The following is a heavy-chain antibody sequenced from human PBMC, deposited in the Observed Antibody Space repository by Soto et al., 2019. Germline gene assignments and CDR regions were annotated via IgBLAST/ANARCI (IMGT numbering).Heavy chain of an antibody. D-gene: IGHD2-2*01. CDR2: ISSSSSYI. V-gene: IGHV3-21*01. Sequence: PGGSLRLSCAASGFTFSSYRMNWVRQAPGKGLEWVSSISSSSSYIYYADSVKGRFTISRDNAKNSLYLQMNSLRAEDTAVYYCARVWDIVVVPAAPVDGMDVWGQGTTVTVSS. CDR1: GFTFSSYR. CDR3: ARVWDIVVVPAAPVDGMDV. J-gene: IGHJ6*02.